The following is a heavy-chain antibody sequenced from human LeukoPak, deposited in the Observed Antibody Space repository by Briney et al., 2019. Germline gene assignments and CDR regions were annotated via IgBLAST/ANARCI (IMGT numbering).Heavy chain of an antibody. V-gene: IGHV3-30*18. D-gene: IGHD3-16*01. CDR1: GFTFSSYG. CDR3: AKGGGFAP. Sequence: GGSLRLSCAASGFTFSSYGMHWVRQAPGKGLEWVAVISYDGSNKYYADSVKGRFTISRDNSKNTLYLQMNSLRAEDTAVYYCAKGGGFAPWGRGPLVTVSS. J-gene: IGHJ5*02. CDR2: ISYDGSNK.